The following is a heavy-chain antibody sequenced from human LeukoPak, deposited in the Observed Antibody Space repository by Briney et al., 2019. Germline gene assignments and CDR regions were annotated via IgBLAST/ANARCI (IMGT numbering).Heavy chain of an antibody. J-gene: IGHJ4*02. CDR3: ARHPIIAAAGKGFDY. CDR1: GGSISTYY. V-gene: IGHV4-59*01. CDR2: IYYSGST. D-gene: IGHD6-13*01. Sequence: SETLSLTCTLSGGSISTYYWSWIRQPPGKGLEWIGYIYYSGSTNYNPSLKSRVTISVDTSKNQFSLKLSSVTAADTAVYYCARHPIIAAAGKGFDYWGQGTLVTVSS.